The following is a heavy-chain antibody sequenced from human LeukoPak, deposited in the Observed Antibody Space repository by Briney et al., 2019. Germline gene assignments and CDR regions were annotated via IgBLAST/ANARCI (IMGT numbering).Heavy chain of an antibody. Sequence: GGSLRLSCAASGFIFSIYAMSWVRQPPGKGLEWVSSLWCGWCSTFYTDCVKGRFTLYRDNSENALYLQKHSVRAEHRGVYFCEKSMAFLASAASLDCWGQGTLGTVCS. CDR2: LWCGWCST. D-gene: IGHD3-3*02. CDR3: EKSMAFLASAASLDC. V-gene: IGHV3-23*01. J-gene: IGHJ4*02. CDR1: GFIFSIYA.